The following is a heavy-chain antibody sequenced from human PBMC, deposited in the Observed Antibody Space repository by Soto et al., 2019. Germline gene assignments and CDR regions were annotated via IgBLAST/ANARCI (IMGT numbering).Heavy chain of an antibody. V-gene: IGHV3-21*01. D-gene: IGHD6-6*01. CDR1: GFTFSSYS. CDR2: ISSSSSYI. Sequence: GGSLRLSCAASGFTFSSYSMNWVRQAPGKGLEWVSSISSSSSYIYYADSVKGRFTISRDNAKNSLYLQMNSLRAEDTAVYYCARVPWSSDSNSIGYYFDYWGQGTLVTVSS. CDR3: ARVPWSSDSNSIGYYFDY. J-gene: IGHJ4*02.